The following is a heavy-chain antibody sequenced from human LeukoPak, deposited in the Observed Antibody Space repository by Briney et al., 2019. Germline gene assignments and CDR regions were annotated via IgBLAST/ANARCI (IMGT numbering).Heavy chain of an antibody. CDR3: ARVWSYRPNFDY. CDR1: GYTFTGYY. D-gene: IGHD3-16*02. J-gene: IGHJ4*02. Sequence: GASLRLSCAASGYTFTGYYMHWVRQAPGQGLEWMASINTNSGGTNYAEKFQGRVTITRDTSISTLYMELSRLRSDDTAVYYCARVWSYRPNFDYWGQGTLVTVSS. CDR2: INTNSGGT. V-gene: IGHV1-2*02.